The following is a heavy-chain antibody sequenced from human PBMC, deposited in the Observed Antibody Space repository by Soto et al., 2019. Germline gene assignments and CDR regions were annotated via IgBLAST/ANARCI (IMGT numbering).Heavy chain of an antibody. J-gene: IGHJ6*02. Sequence: GGSLRLSCAASGFTFHSYDMHWGRQATGKGLEWVSGIGTAGETYYLGSVKGRFTTSRENAENSLYLQMNTLRAGDTAVYYCARVIFGDYYGMDVWGQGTTVTVAS. CDR1: GFTFHSYD. CDR3: ARVIFGDYYGMDV. CDR2: IGTAGET. V-gene: IGHV3-13*01. D-gene: IGHD3-3*01.